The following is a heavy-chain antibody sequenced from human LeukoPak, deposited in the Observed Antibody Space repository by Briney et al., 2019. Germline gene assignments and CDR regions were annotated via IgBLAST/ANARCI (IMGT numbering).Heavy chain of an antibody. V-gene: IGHV1-2*02. CDR1: GYPFTAYY. J-gene: IGHJ3*01. CDR3: ARDMIVVVDDAFDF. D-gene: IGHD3-22*01. Sequence: ASVKVSFKVSGYPFTAYYIHWVRQAPGQGLEWMGWINPNSGDTNYVRRYQGRVTMTRDTSTRTVYMELSGLRSDDTAVYYCARDMIVVVDDAFDFWGQGTMVTVSA. CDR2: INPNSGDT.